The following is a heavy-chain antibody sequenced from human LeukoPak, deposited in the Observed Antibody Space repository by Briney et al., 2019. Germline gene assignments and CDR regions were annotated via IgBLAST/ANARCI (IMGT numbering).Heavy chain of an antibody. Sequence: GASVKVSCKASGGTFSSYAISWVRQAPGQGLEWMGRIIPIFGTANYAQKFQGRVTITTDESTSTAYMELSSLRSEDTAAYYCAITTIFDWFDPWGQGTLVTVSS. J-gene: IGHJ5*02. CDR3: AITTIFDWFDP. CDR1: GGTFSSYA. V-gene: IGHV1-69*05. CDR2: IIPIFGTA. D-gene: IGHD3-3*01.